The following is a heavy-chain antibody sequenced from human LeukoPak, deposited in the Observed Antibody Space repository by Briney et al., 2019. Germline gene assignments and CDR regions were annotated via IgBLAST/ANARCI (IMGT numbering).Heavy chain of an antibody. V-gene: IGHV3-23*01. D-gene: IGHD3/OR15-3a*01. J-gene: IGHJ4*02. CDR1: GFTFSSYA. CDR3: AKDPGLDDDPFFDY. CDR2: ISGSGGST. Sequence: GGSLRLSCAASGFTFSSYAMSWVGQAPGKGLEWVSAISGSGGSTYYADSVKGRFTISRDNSKNTLYLQMNSLRAEDTAVYYCAKDPGLDDDPFFDYWGQGTLVTVSS.